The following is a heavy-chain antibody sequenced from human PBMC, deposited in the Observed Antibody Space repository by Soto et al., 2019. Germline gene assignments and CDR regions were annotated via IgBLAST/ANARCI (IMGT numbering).Heavy chain of an antibody. D-gene: IGHD3-10*01. CDR1: GYTFTGYY. V-gene: IGHV1-2*02. CDR3: ARDVYGSGSYYNSGFDY. CDR2: INPNSGGT. Sequence: QVQLVQSGAEVKKPGASVKVSCKASGYTFTGYYMHWVRQAPGQGLEWMGWINPNSGGTNYAQKFKGRVTMTRDTSISTAYMELSRLRSDDTAVYYCARDVYGSGSYYNSGFDYWGQGTLVTVSS. J-gene: IGHJ4*02.